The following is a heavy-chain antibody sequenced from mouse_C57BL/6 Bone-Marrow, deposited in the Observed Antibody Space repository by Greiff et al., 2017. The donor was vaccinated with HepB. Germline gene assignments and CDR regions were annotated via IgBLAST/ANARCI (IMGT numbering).Heavy chain of an antibody. Sequence: EVQLQQSGPELVKPGASVKMSCKASGYTFTDYNMHWVKQSHGKSLEWIGYINPNNGGTSYNQKFKGKATLTVNKSSSTAYMELRSLTSEDSAVYYCARGGTTVVATSGYFDVWGTGTTVTVSS. J-gene: IGHJ1*03. V-gene: IGHV1-22*01. CDR1: GYTFTDYN. D-gene: IGHD1-1*01. CDR2: INPNNGGT. CDR3: ARGGTTVVATSGYFDV.